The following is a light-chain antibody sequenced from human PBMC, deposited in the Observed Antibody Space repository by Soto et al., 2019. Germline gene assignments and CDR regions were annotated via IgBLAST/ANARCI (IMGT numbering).Light chain of an antibody. J-gene: IGKJ5*01. CDR3: MQSTQLPPT. CDR1: QSLLHITGETF. CDR2: EVS. Sequence: DVVMTQTPLSLSVAPGQPASISCKSSQSLLHITGETFLFCYLXKPGQSPQLXIYEVSTRVSGVPDRFSGSGSGTDFTLEISRVETDDVGIYYCMQSTQLPPTFGQGTRLEIK. V-gene: IGKV2D-29*02.